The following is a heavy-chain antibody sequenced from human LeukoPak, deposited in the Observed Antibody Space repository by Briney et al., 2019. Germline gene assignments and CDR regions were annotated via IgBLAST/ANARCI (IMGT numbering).Heavy chain of an antibody. CDR2: IYPGDSDT. Sequence: GESLKISCKGSGYSFTSYWIGWVRQMPGKGLEWMGIIYPGDSDTRYSPSFQGQVTISADKSTSTAYLQWSSLKASDTAMYYCARHPSASYYCFDYWGQGTLVTVSS. J-gene: IGHJ4*02. CDR3: ARHPSASYYCFDY. D-gene: IGHD1-26*01. CDR1: GYSFTSYW. V-gene: IGHV5-51*01.